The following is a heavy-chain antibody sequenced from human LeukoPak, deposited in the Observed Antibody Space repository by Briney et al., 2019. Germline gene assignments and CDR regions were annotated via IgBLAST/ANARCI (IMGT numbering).Heavy chain of an antibody. J-gene: IGHJ4*02. Sequence: PSETLSLTCAVSGYSISSGYYWGWIRQPPGKGLEWIGSIYHSGSTYYNPSLKSRVTISVDTSKNQFSLKLSSVTAADTAVYYCARDGFGVVIYFDYWGQGTLVTVSS. CDR1: GYSISSGYY. D-gene: IGHD3-3*01. CDR3: ARDGFGVVIYFDY. V-gene: IGHV4-38-2*02. CDR2: IYHSGST.